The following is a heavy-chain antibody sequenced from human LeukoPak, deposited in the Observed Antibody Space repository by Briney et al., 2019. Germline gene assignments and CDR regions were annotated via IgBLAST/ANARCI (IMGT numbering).Heavy chain of an antibody. Sequence: PGGSPRLSCAASGFTFSSYAMSWVRQAPGKGLEWVSAISGSGGSTYYADSVKGRFTISRDNSKNTLYLQMNSPRAEDTAVYYCAKDPGDDYYDSSGYSYFDYWGQGTLVTVSS. V-gene: IGHV3-23*01. CDR2: ISGSGGST. CDR3: AKDPGDDYYDSSGYSYFDY. CDR1: GFTFSSYA. J-gene: IGHJ4*02. D-gene: IGHD3-22*01.